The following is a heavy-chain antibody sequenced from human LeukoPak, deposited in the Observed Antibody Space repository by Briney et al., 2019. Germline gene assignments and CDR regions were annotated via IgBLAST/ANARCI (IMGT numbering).Heavy chain of an antibody. J-gene: IGHJ4*02. CDR2: IIAILGIA. CDR3: ARDLLSAGATLGLGY. CDR1: GGTFSSYT. D-gene: IGHD1-26*01. V-gene: IGHV1-69*04. Sequence: ASVKVSCKASGGTFSSYTISWVRQAPGQGLEWMGRIIAILGIANYAQKFQGRVTITADKSTSTAYMELSSLRSEDTAVYYCARDLLSAGATLGLGYWGQGTLVTVSS.